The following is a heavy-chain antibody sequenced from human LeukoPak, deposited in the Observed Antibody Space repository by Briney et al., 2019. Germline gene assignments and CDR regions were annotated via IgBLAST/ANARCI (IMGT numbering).Heavy chain of an antibody. D-gene: IGHD3/OR15-3a*01. CDR2: IKQDGSEK. CDR1: GFTFGDTW. CDR3: ATSYDMGWLIGY. Sequence: PGGSLRLSCAASGFTFGDTWMNWVRQVPGQGLEWVANIKQDGSEKFYVASVKGRFTISRDNGKSSLYLQMISLRAEDTALYYCATSYDMGWLIGYWGQGTLVTVSS. V-gene: IGHV3-7*03. J-gene: IGHJ4*02.